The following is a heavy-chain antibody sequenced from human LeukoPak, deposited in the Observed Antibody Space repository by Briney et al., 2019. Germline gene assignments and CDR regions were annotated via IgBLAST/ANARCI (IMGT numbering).Heavy chain of an antibody. J-gene: IGHJ4*02. Sequence: HGESLKISCKGSGYSFTSYWIGWVRQMPGKGLEWMGIIYPGDSDTRYSPSFQGQVTISADKSISTAYLQWSSLKASDTAMYYCARRVVGATGNSYFDYWGQGTQVTVSS. D-gene: IGHD1-26*01. CDR2: IYPGDSDT. CDR1: GYSFTSYW. V-gene: IGHV5-51*01. CDR3: ARRVVGATGNSYFDY.